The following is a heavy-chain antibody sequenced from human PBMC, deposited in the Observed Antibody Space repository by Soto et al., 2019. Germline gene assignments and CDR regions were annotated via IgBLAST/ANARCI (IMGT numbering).Heavy chain of an antibody. Sequence: EVQLVESGGAVVQPGGSLRLSCATSGFKFDDYSMHWVRQTPGRGLEWVCLISWDGSRTNYADSVRGRFTISRDSRKSSLYLQMNSLRSEDTGLYYCAAARYGDYPNLFDSWGQGTLVTVSS. D-gene: IGHD4-17*01. CDR3: AAARYGDYPNLFDS. V-gene: IGHV3-43*01. J-gene: IGHJ5*01. CDR1: GFKFDDYS. CDR2: ISWDGSRT.